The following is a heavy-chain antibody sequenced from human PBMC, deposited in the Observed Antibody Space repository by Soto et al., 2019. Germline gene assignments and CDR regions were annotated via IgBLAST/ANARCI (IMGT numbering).Heavy chain of an antibody. CDR2: LSDSGEST. V-gene: IGHV3-23*01. Sequence: GGSLRLSCVASGFPFNNYAMSWVRQAPGKGLEWVSRLSDSGESTYYADSVKGRFTISRDNSKDTLYLQMNSLRAEDTAVYYCAKATRLDYWGQGTLVTVSS. CDR3: AKATRLDY. J-gene: IGHJ4*02. CDR1: GFPFNNYA.